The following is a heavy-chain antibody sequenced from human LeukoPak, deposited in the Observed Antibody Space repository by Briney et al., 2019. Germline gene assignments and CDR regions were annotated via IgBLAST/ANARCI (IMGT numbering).Heavy chain of an antibody. V-gene: IGHV6-1*01. J-gene: IGHJ5*02. CDR2: TYYRSKWYN. Sequence: SQTLSLTCAISGDSVSSNSAAWNWIRQSPSRGLEWLGSTYYRSKWYNDYAVSVKSRITINPDTSKNQFSLQLNSVTPEDTAVYYCARDREGYCSGGSCYSVWFDPWGQGTLVTVSS. CDR1: GDSVSSNSAA. CDR3: ARDREGYCSGGSCYSVWFDP. D-gene: IGHD2-15*01.